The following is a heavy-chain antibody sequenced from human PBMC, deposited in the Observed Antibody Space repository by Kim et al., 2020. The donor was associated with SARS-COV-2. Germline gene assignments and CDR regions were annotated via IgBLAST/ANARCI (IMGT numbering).Heavy chain of an antibody. J-gene: IGHJ4*02. D-gene: IGHD3-22*01. CDR3: ARDHLPYYYDSSGYYWDY. CDR1: GYTFTSYY. V-gene: IGHV1-46*01. CDR2: INPSGGST. Sequence: ASVKVSCKASGYTFTSYYMHWVRQAPGQGLEWMGIINPSGGSTSYAQKFQGRVTMTRDTSTSTVYMELSSLRSEDTAVYYCARDHLPYYYDSSGYYWDYWGQGTLVTVSS.